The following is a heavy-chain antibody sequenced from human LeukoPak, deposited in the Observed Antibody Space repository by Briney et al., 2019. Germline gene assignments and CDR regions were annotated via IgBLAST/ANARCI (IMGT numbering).Heavy chain of an antibody. CDR2: ISSRGDTI. CDR3: ARGGPVWTFNH. D-gene: IGHD2-8*01. CDR1: GFSFSDNF. Sequence: GGSLRLSCTTSGFSFSDNFMGWLRQSPGKGLEWVSYISSRGDTIHYSDVVKGRFSISRDNSKRSLYLQMNRLKMDDTAVYYCARGGPVWTFNHWGEGTLGSVSS. V-gene: IGHV3-11*01. J-gene: IGHJ5*02.